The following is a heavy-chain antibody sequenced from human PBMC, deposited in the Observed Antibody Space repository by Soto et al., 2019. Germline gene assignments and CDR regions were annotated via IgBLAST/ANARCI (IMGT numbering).Heavy chain of an antibody. CDR1: GFTFDDYA. J-gene: IGHJ6*02. CDR2: ISWDGGST. CDR3: AKDYEASSRGYYGMDV. Sequence: EVQLVESGGVVVQPGGSLRLSCAASGFTFDDYAMHWVRQVPGKGLEWVSLISWDGGSTYYADSVRGRFTISRDNSKNSLYLQMNSLRAEDTALYYCAKDYEASSRGYYGMDVWGQGTTVTVSS. V-gene: IGHV3-43D*04. D-gene: IGHD6-13*01.